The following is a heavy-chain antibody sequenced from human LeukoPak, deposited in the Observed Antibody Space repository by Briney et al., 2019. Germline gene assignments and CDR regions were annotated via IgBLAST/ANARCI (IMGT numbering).Heavy chain of an antibody. J-gene: IGHJ6*02. CDR3: ARSVVVTATLRYHYGMDV. Sequence: SDTLSLTCTVSGGSISSYYWNWIRLPPGKGLQRLGYIYDSGTTDYNPSLKSRVTMSVDSSKNQFSLMLTSVTAAETAVYYCARSVVVTATLRYHYGMDVWGQGTTVTVSS. V-gene: IGHV4-59*07. CDR1: GGSISSYY. CDR2: IYDSGTT. D-gene: IGHD2-21*02.